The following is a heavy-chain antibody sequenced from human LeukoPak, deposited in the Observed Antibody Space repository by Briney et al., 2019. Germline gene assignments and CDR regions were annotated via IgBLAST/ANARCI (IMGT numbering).Heavy chain of an antibody. Sequence: ASVKVSCKASGGTFSSYAISWVRQAPGQGLEWMGGIIPIFGTANYAQKFQGRVTITADESTSTAYMELSSLRSEDTAVYYCARDYIAARRHPLDYWGQGALVTVSS. CDR2: IIPIFGTA. D-gene: IGHD6-6*01. V-gene: IGHV1-69*13. CDR3: ARDYIAARRHPLDY. J-gene: IGHJ4*02. CDR1: GGTFSSYA.